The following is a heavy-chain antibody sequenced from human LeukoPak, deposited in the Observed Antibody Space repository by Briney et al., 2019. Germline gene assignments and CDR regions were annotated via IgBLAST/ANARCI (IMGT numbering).Heavy chain of an antibody. J-gene: IGHJ5*02. CDR3: APSSSGWRNWFDP. V-gene: IGHV3-23*01. Sequence: GGSLRLSWAAPGFTFSSYAMSWVRQAPEKGLEWVSAISGSGGSTYYADSVKGRFTISRDNSKNTLYLQMNSLRAEDTAVYYCAPSSSGWRNWFDPWGQGTLVTVSS. CDR1: GFTFSSYA. D-gene: IGHD6-19*01. CDR2: ISGSGGST.